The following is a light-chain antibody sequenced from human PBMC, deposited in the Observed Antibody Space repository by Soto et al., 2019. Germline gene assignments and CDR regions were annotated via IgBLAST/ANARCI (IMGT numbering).Light chain of an antibody. CDR3: QQYVSSTPSWT. J-gene: IGKJ1*01. Sequence: ETVLTQSPGTLSLSPGERATLSCRASQSVSSSYLAWYQQKPGQAPRLLIYGASSRATGIPDRFSGSGSGTDFTRTISRLEPEDFAVYYWQQYVSSTPSWTFGQGTKVEI. V-gene: IGKV3-20*01. CDR2: GAS. CDR1: QSVSSSY.